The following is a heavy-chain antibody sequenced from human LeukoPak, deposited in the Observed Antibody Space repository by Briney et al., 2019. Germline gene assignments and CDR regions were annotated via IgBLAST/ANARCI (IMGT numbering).Heavy chain of an antibody. Sequence: PSETLSLTCTVSGGSISTYYWSWIRQPPGKGLEWIGEINHSGSTNYNPPLKSRVTISVDTSKNQFSLKLSSVTAADTAVYYCARGLWMVPFDYWGQGTLVTVSS. CDR3: ARGLWMVPFDY. J-gene: IGHJ4*02. CDR1: GGSISTYY. D-gene: IGHD3-10*01. V-gene: IGHV4-34*01. CDR2: INHSGST.